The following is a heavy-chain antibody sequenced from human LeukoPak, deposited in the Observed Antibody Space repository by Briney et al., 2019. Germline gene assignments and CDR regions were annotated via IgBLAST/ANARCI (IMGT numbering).Heavy chain of an antibody. J-gene: IGHJ4*02. D-gene: IGHD2-15*01. CDR3: AREYCSGGSCYSGFEY. Sequence: SVKVSCKASGGTFSSYAISWVRQAPGQGLEWMGGIIPIFGTANYAQKFQGRVTITTDESTSTAYMELSSLRSEDTAVYYCAREYCSGGSCYSGFEYWGQRTLVTVSS. V-gene: IGHV1-69*05. CDR2: IIPIFGTA. CDR1: GGTFSSYA.